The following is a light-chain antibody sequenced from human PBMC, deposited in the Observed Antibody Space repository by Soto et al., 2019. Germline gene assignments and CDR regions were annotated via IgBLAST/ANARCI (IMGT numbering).Light chain of an antibody. CDR1: QSISTW. CDR3: QQYSACPGT. CDR2: KAS. Sequence: DIQMTQSPSTLSASVADRVTITCRASQSISTWLAWYQQKPAKCPKLLISKASSLDSVIPSRFSGSGSGTDFTLTISSLQPNDVASYFCQQYSACPGTLGQGKKVEVK. V-gene: IGKV1-5*03. J-gene: IGKJ1*01.